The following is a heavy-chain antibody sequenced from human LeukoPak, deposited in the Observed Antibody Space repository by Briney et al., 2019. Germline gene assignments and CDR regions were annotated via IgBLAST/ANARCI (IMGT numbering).Heavy chain of an antibody. D-gene: IGHD3-22*01. CDR2: IKQDADER. V-gene: IGHV3-7*01. Sequence: SGGSLRLSCAASGFTLRSDWMTWVRQAPGKGLEWVANIKQDADERNYVDSVKGRFTISRDNAKNSLYLQMNSLRAEDTALYYCAREVSEGFDFWGQGTLVTVSS. CDR3: AREVSEGFDF. J-gene: IGHJ4*02. CDR1: GFTLRSDW.